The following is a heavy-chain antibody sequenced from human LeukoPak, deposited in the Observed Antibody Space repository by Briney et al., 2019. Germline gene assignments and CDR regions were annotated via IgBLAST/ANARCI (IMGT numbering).Heavy chain of an antibody. J-gene: IGHJ4*02. Sequence: ASVKVSCKASGYTFTSYDINWVRQATGQGLEWMGWMNPNSGNTGYAQKFQGRVTMTRNTSISTAYMELSRLRSDDTAVYYCASREYGSGTYQFDYWGQGTLVTVSS. CDR2: MNPNSGNT. D-gene: IGHD3-10*01. V-gene: IGHV1-8*01. CDR1: GYTFTSYD. CDR3: ASREYGSGTYQFDY.